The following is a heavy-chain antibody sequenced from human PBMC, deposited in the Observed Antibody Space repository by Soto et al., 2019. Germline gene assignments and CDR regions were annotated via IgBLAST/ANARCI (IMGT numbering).Heavy chain of an antibody. J-gene: IGHJ6*02. CDR3: ARDPGYSGYDAPIPNYYYYGMDV. V-gene: IGHV1-69*13. Sequence: SVKVSCKASGGTFSSYAISWVRQAPGQGLEWMGGIIPIFGTANYAQKFQGRVTITADESTSTAYMELSSLRSEDTAVYYCARDPGYSGYDAPIPNYYYYGMDVWGQGTTVTVSS. CDR2: IIPIFGTA. D-gene: IGHD5-12*01. CDR1: GGTFSSYA.